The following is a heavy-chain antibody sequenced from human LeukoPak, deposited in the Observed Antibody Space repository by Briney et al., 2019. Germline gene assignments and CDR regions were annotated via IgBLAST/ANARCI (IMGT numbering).Heavy chain of an antibody. CDR3: ARERGYCSSTSCYRLNAFDI. J-gene: IGHJ3*02. CDR2: IYYSGST. Sequence: MSSETLSLTCTVSGGSISSYYWSWIRQPPGKGLEWIGYIYYSGSTYYNPSLKSRVTISVDTSKNQFSLKLSSVTAADTAVYYCARERGYCSSTSCYRLNAFDIWGQGTMVTVSS. V-gene: IGHV4-59*12. D-gene: IGHD2-2*02. CDR1: GGSISSYY.